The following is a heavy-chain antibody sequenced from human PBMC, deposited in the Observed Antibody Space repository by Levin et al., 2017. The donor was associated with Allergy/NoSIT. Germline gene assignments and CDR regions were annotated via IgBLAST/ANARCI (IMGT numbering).Heavy chain of an antibody. CDR1: GGSISSYY. CDR2: IYYSGST. J-gene: IGHJ3*02. Sequence: SETLSLTCTVSGGSISSYYWSWIRQPPGKGLEWIGYIYYSGSTNYNPSLKSRVTISVDTSKNQFSLKLSSVTAADTAVYYCARERWGITMVRGVIINRGDAFDIWGQGTMVTVSS. V-gene: IGHV4-59*01. CDR3: ARERWGITMVRGVIINRGDAFDI. D-gene: IGHD3-10*01.